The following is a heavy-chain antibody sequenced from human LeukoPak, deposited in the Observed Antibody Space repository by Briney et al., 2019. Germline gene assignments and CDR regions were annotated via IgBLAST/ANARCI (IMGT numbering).Heavy chain of an antibody. CDR1: GFTFSDYE. D-gene: IGHD1-26*01. J-gene: IGHJ4*02. V-gene: IGHV3-48*01. CDR3: ARTVGASEGVDY. CDR2: ISVSGTTI. Sequence: GGSLRLSCAASGFTFSDYEMNWVRQAPGKGLEWLSHISVSGTTIHYADSVKGRFTISRDNAKNSVYLQMNSLRAEDTAVYYCARTVGASEGVDYWGQGTLVTVSS.